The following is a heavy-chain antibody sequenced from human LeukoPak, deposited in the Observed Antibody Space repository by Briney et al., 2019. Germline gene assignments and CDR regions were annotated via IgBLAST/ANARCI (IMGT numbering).Heavy chain of an antibody. CDR1: GYTFTSHY. J-gene: IGHJ4*02. CDR2: INPTDGST. D-gene: IGHD1-26*01. CDR3: ARDTTLDY. Sequence: ASAKVSCEASGYTFTSHYIHWVRQARGEGFEWVGRINPTDGSTIYAQKFRGRVALTRDTSTNTLYMDLSSLTYEDTALYYCARDTTLDYWGQGTLVIVTS. V-gene: IGHV1-46*01.